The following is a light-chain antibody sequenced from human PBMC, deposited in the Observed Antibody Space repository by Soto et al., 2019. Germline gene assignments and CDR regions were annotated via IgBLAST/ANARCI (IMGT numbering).Light chain of an antibody. V-gene: IGKV3-20*01. CDR3: QQYGSSPWT. Sequence: EIGLTQSPGTLSLSPXERATLSCRASQSVSSSYLAWYQQKPGQAPRLLIYGASSRATGIPDRFSGSGSGTDFTLTISRREPADFAVYYCQQYGSSPWTFGQGTKVDIK. J-gene: IGKJ1*01. CDR1: QSVSSSY. CDR2: GAS.